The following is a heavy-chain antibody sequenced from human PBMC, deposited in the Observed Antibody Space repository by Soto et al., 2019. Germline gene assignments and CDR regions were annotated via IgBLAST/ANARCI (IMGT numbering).Heavy chain of an antibody. Sequence: SETLSLTCAVYGGSFSGYYWSWIRQPPGKGLEWIGEINHSGSTNYNPSLKSRVTISVDTSKNQFSLKLSSVTAADTTVYYCARVPRRNHYGSGSLSPKIDYWGQGTLVTVSS. V-gene: IGHV4-34*01. J-gene: IGHJ4*02. D-gene: IGHD3-10*01. CDR3: ARVPRRNHYGSGSLSPKIDY. CDR2: INHSGST. CDR1: GGSFSGYY.